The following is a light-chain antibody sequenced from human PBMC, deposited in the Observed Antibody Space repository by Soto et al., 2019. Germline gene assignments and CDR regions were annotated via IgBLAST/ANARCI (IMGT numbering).Light chain of an antibody. Sequence: DIQMTQSPSTLSASVGDRVTITCRASQSISSWLAWYQQKPGKAPKLLIYDASSLQSGVPPRYSGSGYGTDFTLTISSLQPEDFATYYCQQANSFPITFGQGTRLEIK. V-gene: IGKV1-5*01. J-gene: IGKJ5*01. CDR3: QQANSFPIT. CDR1: QSISSW. CDR2: DAS.